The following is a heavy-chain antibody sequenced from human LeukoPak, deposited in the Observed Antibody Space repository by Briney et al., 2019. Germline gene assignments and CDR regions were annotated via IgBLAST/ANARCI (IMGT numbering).Heavy chain of an antibody. J-gene: IGHJ4*02. V-gene: IGHV3-9*01. CDR1: GFTFDDYA. CDR3: ARPNYGSHWGYFDY. D-gene: IGHD4-17*01. Sequence: GGSLRLSCAASGFTFDDYAMHWVRQAPGKGLEWVSGISWNSGSIGYADSVKGRFTISRDNSKSTVYLQMSTLTAEDTAVYYCARPNYGSHWGYFDYWGQGTLVTVSS. CDR2: ISWNSGSI.